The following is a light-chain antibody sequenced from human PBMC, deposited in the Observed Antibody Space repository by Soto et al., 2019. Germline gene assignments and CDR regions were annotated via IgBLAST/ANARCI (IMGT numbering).Light chain of an antibody. CDR3: CSYAGSSALPYV. CDR2: EGS. Sequence: QSALTQTASVSGSPGQSITISCTGTSSDVGSYNLVSWYQQHPGKAPKLMIYEGSKRPSGVSNRFSGSKSGNTASLTISGLQAEDEADYYCCSYAGSSALPYVFGTGTKVTVL. CDR1: SSDVGSYNL. V-gene: IGLV2-23*03. J-gene: IGLJ1*01.